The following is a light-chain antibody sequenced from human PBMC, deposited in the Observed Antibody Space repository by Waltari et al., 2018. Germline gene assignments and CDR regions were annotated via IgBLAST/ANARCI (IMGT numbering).Light chain of an antibody. CDR3: QKYDSAPRT. Sequence: DIQMTQSPSSLSAPVGDRVTITCRASQGITNYLAWYQHKPGKVPKLLIYAASTLQSGVPSRFSGSGSGTDFTLTISSLQPEDVATYYCQKYDSAPRTFGQGTKVEIK. CDR1: QGITNY. CDR2: AAS. J-gene: IGKJ1*01. V-gene: IGKV1-27*01.